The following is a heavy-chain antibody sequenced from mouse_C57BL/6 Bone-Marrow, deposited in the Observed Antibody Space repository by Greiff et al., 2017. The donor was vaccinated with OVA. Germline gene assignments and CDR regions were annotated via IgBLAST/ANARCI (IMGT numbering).Heavy chain of an antibody. CDR2: IWSGGST. Sequence: QVQLKESGPGLVQPSQSLSITCTASGFSLTSYGVHWVRQSPGKGLEWLGVIWSGGSTDYNAAFISRLSISKDNSKSQVFYKMNSLQADDTAIYYCARDYGSSYGYFDVWGTGTTVTVSS. J-gene: IGHJ1*03. CDR3: ARDYGSSYGYFDV. V-gene: IGHV2-2*01. CDR1: GFSLTSYG. D-gene: IGHD1-1*01.